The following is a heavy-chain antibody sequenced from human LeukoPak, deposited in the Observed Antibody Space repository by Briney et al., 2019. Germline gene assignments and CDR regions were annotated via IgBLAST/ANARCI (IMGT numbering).Heavy chain of an antibody. CDR3: ARDRGYSNFDY. Sequence: GGSLRLSCAASGFGFSNYWMSGVRQAPGKELEWVANMNEDGSEKNYVDSVKGRFTISRDNAQDSLYLQMNSLRAEDTAVYYCARDRGYSNFDYWGQGTLLTVSS. CDR2: MNEDGSEK. J-gene: IGHJ4*02. CDR1: GFGFSNYW. D-gene: IGHD4-11*01. V-gene: IGHV3-7*01.